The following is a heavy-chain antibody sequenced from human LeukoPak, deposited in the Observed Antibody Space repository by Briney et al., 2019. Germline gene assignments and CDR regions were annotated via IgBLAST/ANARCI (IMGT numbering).Heavy chain of an antibody. CDR1: GFTFSDYY. Sequence: GGSRRLSCAASGFTFSDYYMSWIRQAPGKGLEWVSYISSSGSTIYYADSVKGRFTISRDNAKNSLYLQMNSLRAEDTAVYYCARVGYYYDSSGYPPTRDDAFDIWGQGTMVTVSS. CDR3: ARVGYYYDSSGYPPTRDDAFDI. D-gene: IGHD3-22*01. J-gene: IGHJ3*02. CDR2: ISSSGSTI. V-gene: IGHV3-11*01.